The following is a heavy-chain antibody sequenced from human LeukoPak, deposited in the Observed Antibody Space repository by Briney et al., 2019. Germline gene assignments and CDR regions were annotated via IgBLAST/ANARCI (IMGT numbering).Heavy chain of an antibody. CDR3: VRSLDY. J-gene: IGHJ4*02. Sequence: GRSLRLSCATSGFTLRNHGMHWVRQAPGKGLEWVAVIWYDGSDKYYADSVKGRFTISRDNSKNTVYLQMNSLRVEDTALYYCVRSLDYWGQGTLVTVSS. CDR1: GFTLRNHG. V-gene: IGHV3-33*01. CDR2: IWYDGSDK.